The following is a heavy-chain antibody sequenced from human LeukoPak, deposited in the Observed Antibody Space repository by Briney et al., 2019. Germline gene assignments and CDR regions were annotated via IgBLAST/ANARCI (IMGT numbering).Heavy chain of an antibody. CDR1: GGSFSGYY. J-gene: IGHJ4*02. CDR2: INHSGST. D-gene: IGHD2-2*01. CDR3: ARGRTDIVVVLALVSGHTTNDY. V-gene: IGHV4-34*01. Sequence: SETLSLTCAVYGGSFSGYYWSWIRQPPGKGLEWIGEINHSGSTNYNPSLKSRVTISVDTSKNQFSLKLSSVTAADTAVYYCARGRTDIVVVLALVSGHTTNDYWGQGTLVTVSS.